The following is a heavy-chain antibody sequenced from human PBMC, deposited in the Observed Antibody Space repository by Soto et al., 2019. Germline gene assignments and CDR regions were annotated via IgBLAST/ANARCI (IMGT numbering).Heavy chain of an antibody. CDR1: GYTFTSYD. CDR2: MNPNSGNT. J-gene: IGHJ5*02. V-gene: IGHV1-8*01. D-gene: IGHD1-26*01. Sequence: QVQLVQSGAEVKKPGASVKVSCKASGYTFTSYDINWVRQATGQGLEGMGWMNPNSGNTGYAQKCHGRVTLTRNSSISTAYMELSSLRFEDTAVYYGAREVGAGRFDPWGQGPLVTVAS. CDR3: AREVGAGRFDP.